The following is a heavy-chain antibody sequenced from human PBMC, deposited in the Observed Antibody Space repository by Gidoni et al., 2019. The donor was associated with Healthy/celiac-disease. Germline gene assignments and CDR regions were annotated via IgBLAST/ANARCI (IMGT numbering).Heavy chain of an antibody. CDR1: GFTFSSYS. CDR3: ARAAPYYYDGNDAFDI. D-gene: IGHD3-22*01. J-gene: IGHJ3*02. Sequence: EVQLVESGGGLVQPGGSRRLSCAASGFTFSSYSMNWVRQAPGKGLEWVSYISSSSSTIYYADSVKGRFTISRDNAKNSLYLQMNSLRAEDTAVYYCARAAPYYYDGNDAFDIWGQGTMVTVSS. CDR2: ISSSSSTI. V-gene: IGHV3-48*01.